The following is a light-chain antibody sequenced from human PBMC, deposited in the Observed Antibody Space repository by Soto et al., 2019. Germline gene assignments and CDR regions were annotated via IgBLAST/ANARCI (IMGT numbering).Light chain of an antibody. Sequence: IQLTQSPSSLSASVGDRVTISCRASQAITTYLAWYQQKPGKAPQLLIFAASTLHSGVPSRFSGSGSGTHFTLTISSLQPEDFAPYYCQQLTSYPITFGQGTRLEIK. CDR1: QAITTY. CDR3: QQLTSYPIT. CDR2: AAS. J-gene: IGKJ5*01. V-gene: IGKV1-9*01.